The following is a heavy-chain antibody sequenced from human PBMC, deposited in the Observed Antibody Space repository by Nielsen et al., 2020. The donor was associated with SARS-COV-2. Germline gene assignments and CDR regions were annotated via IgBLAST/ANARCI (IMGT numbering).Heavy chain of an antibody. V-gene: IGHV3-30*12. CDR1: GFTFSGYD. D-gene: IGHD1-26*01. J-gene: IGHJ3*02. Sequence: GESLKISCAASGFTFSGYDLHWVRQAPGKGLEWVAVISYDGSNKYYADSVKGRFTISRDNAKNSLYLQMNSLRAEDTALYHCARSYSGSYYGYLDAFDIWGQGTMVTVSS. CDR3: ARSYSGSYYGYLDAFDI. CDR2: ISYDGSNK.